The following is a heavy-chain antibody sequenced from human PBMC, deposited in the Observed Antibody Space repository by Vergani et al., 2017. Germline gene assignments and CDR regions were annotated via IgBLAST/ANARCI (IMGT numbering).Heavy chain of an antibody. J-gene: IGHJ5*02. CDR1: GGSISSGDYY. V-gene: IGHV4-39*01. Sequence: QVQLQESGPGLVKPSQTLSLTCTVSGGSISSGDYYWGWVRQSPGNGLEWVGSIRYSGPTYYNLPLQSRTTISLDTSKNQFSLKLSSVTAADTAVYFCARHSTVEWLVKLGWIDPWGQGILVTVSS. CDR3: ARHSTVEWLVKLGWIDP. D-gene: IGHD6-19*01. CDR2: IRYSGPT.